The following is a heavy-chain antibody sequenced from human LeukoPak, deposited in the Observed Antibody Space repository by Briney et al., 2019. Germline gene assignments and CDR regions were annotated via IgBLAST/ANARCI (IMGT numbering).Heavy chain of an antibody. V-gene: IGHV3-74*03. J-gene: IGHJ6*03. Sequence: PGGSLRLSCAASGFTFSNYWMQWVRQAPGKGLVWVSRINDDGNSTTYADSVKGRFTVSRDNAKKTLYLQMNSLRAEDTAVYYCVRVGYCSSTSCYTSYYYMDVWGKGTTVTVSS. D-gene: IGHD2-2*02. CDR3: VRVGYCSSTSCYTSYYYMDV. CDR1: GFTFSNYW. CDR2: INDDGNST.